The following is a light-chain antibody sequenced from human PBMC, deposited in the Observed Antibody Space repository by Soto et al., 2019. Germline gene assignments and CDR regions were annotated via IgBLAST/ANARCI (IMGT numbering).Light chain of an antibody. J-gene: IGKJ3*01. CDR3: QQYDNLRGRIFT. Sequence: DIQMTQSPSSLCASVGDRVIITCRANQDISQYLNWYQQKPGKAPRLLISGASNLEPGVPSRFSGGGSGTHFSFTISSLQPDDIATYHCQQYDNLRGRIFTFGPGTKVDIK. CDR1: QDISQY. CDR2: GAS. V-gene: IGKV1-33*01.